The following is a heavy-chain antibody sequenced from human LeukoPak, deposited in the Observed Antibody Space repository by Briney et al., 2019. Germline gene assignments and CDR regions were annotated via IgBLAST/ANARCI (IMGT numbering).Heavy chain of an antibody. CDR2: IYYSGST. Sequence: ASETLSLTCTVSGGSISSGDYYWSWIRRPPGKGLEWIGYIYYSGSTYYNPSLKSRVTISVDTSKNQFSLKLSSVTAADTAVYYCARTHTAMVLFFDYWGQGTLVTVSS. CDR3: ARTHTAMVLFFDY. J-gene: IGHJ4*02. D-gene: IGHD5-18*01. V-gene: IGHV4-30-4*08. CDR1: GGSISSGDYY.